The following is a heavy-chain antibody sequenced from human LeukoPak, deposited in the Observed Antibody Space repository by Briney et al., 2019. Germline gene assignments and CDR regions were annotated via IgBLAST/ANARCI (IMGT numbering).Heavy chain of an antibody. V-gene: IGHV4-39*01. Sequence: PSETLSLTCTVSGGSISTNNYYWGWIRQPPGKGLEWIGSIYFSGSTYYNPSLRNRVTISVDTSKNQFSLRLSSVTAADTAVYYCRGYSNGFRLDYWGQGTLVTVSS. CDR2: IYFSGST. J-gene: IGHJ4*02. CDR1: GGSISTNNYY. CDR3: RGYSNGFRLDY. D-gene: IGHD5-18*01.